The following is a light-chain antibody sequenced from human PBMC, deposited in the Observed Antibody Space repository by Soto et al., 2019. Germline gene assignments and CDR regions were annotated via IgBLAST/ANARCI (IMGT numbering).Light chain of an antibody. CDR2: DAS. CDR1: QSISSW. J-gene: IGKJ2*01. CDR3: QQYNSYSQT. Sequence: DIQMTQSPSTLSASVGDRVTITCRASQSISSWLAWYQQKPGKAPKLLIYDASNLESGVPSRFSGSGSGTEFTLTISSLQPDDFATYYCQQYNSYSQTFGQGTNLEIK. V-gene: IGKV1-5*01.